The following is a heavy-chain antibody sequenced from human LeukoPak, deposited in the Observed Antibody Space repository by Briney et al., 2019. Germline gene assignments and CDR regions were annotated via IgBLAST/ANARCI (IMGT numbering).Heavy chain of an antibody. Sequence: SETLSLTCTVSGGSISSYYWSWIRQPAGKGLEWIGRIYTSGSTNYNPSLKSRVTMSVDTSKNQFSLKLSSVTAADTAVYYCARATKGWFGETWDYYYYYMDVWGKGTTVTVSS. CDR2: IYTSGST. J-gene: IGHJ6*03. CDR1: GGSISSYY. CDR3: ARATKGWFGETWDYYYYYMDV. D-gene: IGHD3-10*01. V-gene: IGHV4-4*07.